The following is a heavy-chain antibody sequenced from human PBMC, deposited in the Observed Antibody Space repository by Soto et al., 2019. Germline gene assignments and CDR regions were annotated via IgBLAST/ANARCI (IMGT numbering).Heavy chain of an antibody. D-gene: IGHD4-17*01. Sequence: QVQLVESGGGVVQPGRSLRLSCAASGFTFSSYGMHWVRQAPGKGLEWVAVISYDGSNKYYADSVKGRFTISRDNSKNTLYLQMNSLRAEDTAVYYCAKVGSFYGEGGGYWGQGTLVTVSS. CDR1: GFTFSSYG. V-gene: IGHV3-30*18. CDR3: AKVGSFYGEGGGY. CDR2: ISYDGSNK. J-gene: IGHJ4*02.